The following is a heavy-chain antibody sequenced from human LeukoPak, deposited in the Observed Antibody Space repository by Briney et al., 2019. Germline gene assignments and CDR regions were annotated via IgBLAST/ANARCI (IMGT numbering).Heavy chain of an antibody. J-gene: IGHJ4*02. D-gene: IGHD1-26*01. Sequence: PSETLSLTCTVSGGSISSYYWSWIRQPAGKGLEWIGRIYTSGSTNYDPSLKSRVTISVDTSKNQFSLKLSSVTAADTAVYYCAEGGSYSNFDYWGQGTLVTVSS. CDR1: GGSISSYY. CDR2: IYTSGST. V-gene: IGHV4-4*07. CDR3: AEGGSYSNFDY.